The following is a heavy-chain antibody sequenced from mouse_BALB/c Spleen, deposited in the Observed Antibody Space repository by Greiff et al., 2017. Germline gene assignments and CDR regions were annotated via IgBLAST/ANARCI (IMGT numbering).Heavy chain of an antibody. CDR2: IWSGGST. CDR3: ARNFGCDDGFAY. J-gene: IGHJ3*01. D-gene: IGHD2-2*01. Sequence: QVQLKESGPGLVQPSQSLSITCTVSGFSLTSDGVHWVRQSPGKGLEWLGVIWSGGSTDYNAAFISRLSISKDNSKSQVFFKMNSLQADDTAIYSCARNFGCDDGFAYWGQGTLVTVSA. V-gene: IGHV2-4-1*01. CDR1: GFSLTSDG.